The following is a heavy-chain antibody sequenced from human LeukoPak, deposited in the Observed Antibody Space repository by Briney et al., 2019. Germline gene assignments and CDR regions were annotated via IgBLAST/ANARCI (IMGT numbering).Heavy chain of an antibody. Sequence: ASVKGSCKASGYTFTDYYIHWVRQAPGQGLEWMGWINPNSGGTNYAQKFQGRVTMTRDTSISTNYIELSSLRSDDTAVYYCARSREISRWYFDDWGQGTLVTVSS. CDR1: GYTFTDYY. CDR3: ARSREISRWYFDD. V-gene: IGHV1-2*02. CDR2: INPNSGGT. D-gene: IGHD6-13*01. J-gene: IGHJ4*02.